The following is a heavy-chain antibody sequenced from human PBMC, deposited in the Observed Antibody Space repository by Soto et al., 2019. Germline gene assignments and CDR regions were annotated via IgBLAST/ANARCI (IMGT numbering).Heavy chain of an antibody. CDR3: ARLVVAGTRSVY. CDR1: GGSISSTSYY. Sequence: QLQLQGSGPGLVKPSETLSLTCTVSGGSISSTSYYWGWIRQPAGKRLEWIGSVYYSGNTYYNPPLKSRVTISIDSSKTQFSLRLNSVTAADTALYYCARLVVAGTRSVYWGQGILVTVSS. CDR2: VYYSGNT. D-gene: IGHD6-19*01. J-gene: IGHJ4*02. V-gene: IGHV4-39*01.